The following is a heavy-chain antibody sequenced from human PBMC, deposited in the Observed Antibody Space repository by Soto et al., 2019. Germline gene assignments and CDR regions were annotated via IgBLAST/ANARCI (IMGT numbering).Heavy chain of an antibody. CDR1: GGSISSYY. D-gene: IGHD6-13*01. CDR3: AYSSSWFNYYYYMDV. CDR2: IYYSGST. J-gene: IGHJ6*03. Sequence: TLSLTCTVSGGSISSYYWSWIRQPPGKGLEWIGYIYYSGSTNYNPSLKSRVTISVDTSKNQFSLKLSSVTAADTAVYYCAYSSSWFNYYYYMDVWGKGTTVTVSS. V-gene: IGHV4-59*01.